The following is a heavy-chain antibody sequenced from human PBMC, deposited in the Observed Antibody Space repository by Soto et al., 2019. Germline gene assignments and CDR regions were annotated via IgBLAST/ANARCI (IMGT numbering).Heavy chain of an antibody. J-gene: IGHJ5*02. D-gene: IGHD3-10*01. CDR2: IWYDGSND. Sequence: QVQLVESGGGVVQPGRSLRLSCEGSGFTFNKYGRHWVRQVPGKGLEWVAIIWYDGSNDFYADSVKGRFTISKDNSKNQVYLEMDSLSFEDRGIYYCPRAGVENRLDPWGQGSLVPVSS. CDR3: PRAGVENRLDP. V-gene: IGHV3-33*01. CDR1: GFTFNKYG.